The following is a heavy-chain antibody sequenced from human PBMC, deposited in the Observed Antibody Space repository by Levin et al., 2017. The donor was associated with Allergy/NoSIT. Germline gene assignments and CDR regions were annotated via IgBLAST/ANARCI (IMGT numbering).Heavy chain of an antibody. V-gene: IGHV3-9*01. Sequence: GGSLRLSCAASGFTFDDYAMHWVRQAPGKGLEWVSGISWNSGSIGYADSVKGRFTISRDNAKNSLYLQMNSLRTVDTALYYCARDNIGLPDAFDVWGQGTMVIVSS. CDR2: ISWNSGSI. J-gene: IGHJ3*01. CDR1: GFTFDDYA. D-gene: IGHD3-10*01. CDR3: ARDNIGLPDAFDV.